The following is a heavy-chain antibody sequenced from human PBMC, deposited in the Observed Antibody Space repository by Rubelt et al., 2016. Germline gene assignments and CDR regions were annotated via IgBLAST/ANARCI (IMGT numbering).Heavy chain of an antibody. J-gene: IGHJ6*02. CDR2: IKPNSGGT. V-gene: IGHV1-2*06. CDR1: GYTFTGYY. CDR3: AREGDYYYGMDV. Sequence: QVQLVQSGAEVKKPGASVKVSCKASGYTFTGYYMHWVRQAPGQGLEWMGRIKPNSGGTNYAQKLQCRVTMTRDTSISTAYMELSRLRSDDTAVYYCAREGDYYYGMDVWGQGTTVTVSS. D-gene: IGHD3-16*01.